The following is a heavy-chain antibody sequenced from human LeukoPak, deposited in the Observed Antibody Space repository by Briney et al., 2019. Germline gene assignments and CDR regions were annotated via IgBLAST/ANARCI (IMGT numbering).Heavy chain of an antibody. CDR3: ARDGYYYDSSGFDY. Sequence: GASMKVSCKASGYTFTGYYMHWVRQAPGQGLEWMGWINPNSGGTNYAQKFQGRVTMTRDTSISTAYMELSRLRSDDTAVYYCARDGYYYDSSGFDYWGQGTLVTVSS. CDR2: INPNSGGT. J-gene: IGHJ4*02. D-gene: IGHD3-22*01. V-gene: IGHV1-2*02. CDR1: GYTFTGYY.